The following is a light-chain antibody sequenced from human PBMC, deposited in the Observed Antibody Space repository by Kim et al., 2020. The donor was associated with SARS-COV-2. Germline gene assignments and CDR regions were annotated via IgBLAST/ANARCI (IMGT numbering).Light chain of an antibody. V-gene: IGLV3-21*04. CDR2: YDS. CDR1: NMGSKS. Sequence: DTGKTARIDGGGNNMGSKSVHWYQRKPGQAPVLVIYYDSDRPSGIPERFSGSNSGNTATLTISRVEAGDEADYYCQVWDSSSDHVVFGGGTQLTVL. J-gene: IGLJ2*01. CDR3: QVWDSSSDHVV.